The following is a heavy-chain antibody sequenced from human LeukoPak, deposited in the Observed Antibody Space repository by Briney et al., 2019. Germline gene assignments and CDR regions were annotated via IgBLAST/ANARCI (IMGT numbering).Heavy chain of an antibody. Sequence: ASVKVSCKASGYTFISYGIRWVRPAPGKGLDWMGWISDYNGNTNVAQKLQGRVTMTTATSTSTAYMELRSLRSDDTAVYYCARGAPNYDFWSGYYTPHYYYYMDVWGKGTTVTVSS. V-gene: IGHV1-18*01. CDR3: ARGAPNYDFWSGYYTPHYYYYMDV. D-gene: IGHD3-3*01. J-gene: IGHJ6*03. CDR1: GYTFISYG. CDR2: ISDYNGNT.